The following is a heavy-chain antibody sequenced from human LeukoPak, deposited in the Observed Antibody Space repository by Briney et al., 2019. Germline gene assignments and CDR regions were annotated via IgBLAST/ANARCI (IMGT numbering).Heavy chain of an antibody. D-gene: IGHD3-22*01. J-gene: IGHJ4*02. CDR1: GGSTSSSNYY. CDR3: ARHGYYYDTSAYFDY. Sequence: SQTLSLTCTVSGGSTSSSNYYWGWIRQPPGKGLESIGSFYYSGSTFHNPSLKSRVTISVDTSKYQFSLNLSSVTAADTAVYYCARHGYYYDTSAYFDYWGQGTLVTVSS. V-gene: IGHV4-39*01. CDR2: FYYSGST.